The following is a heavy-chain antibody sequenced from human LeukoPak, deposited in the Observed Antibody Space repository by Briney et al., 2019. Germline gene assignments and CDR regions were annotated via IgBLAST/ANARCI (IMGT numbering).Heavy chain of an antibody. CDR1: GGTFSSYA. J-gene: IGHJ4*02. CDR2: IIPILGIA. V-gene: IGHV1-69*04. CDR3: ATSVGATKVDY. D-gene: IGHD1-26*01. Sequence: VASVKVSCKASGGTFSSYAISWVRQAPGQGLEWMGRIIPILGIANYAQKFQGRVTITADKSTSTAYMELSSLRSEDTAVYYCATSVGATKVDYWGQGTLVTVSS.